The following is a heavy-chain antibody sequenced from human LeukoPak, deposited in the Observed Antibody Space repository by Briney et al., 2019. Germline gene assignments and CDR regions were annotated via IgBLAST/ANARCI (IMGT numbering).Heavy chain of an antibody. V-gene: IGHV4-61*02. CDR1: GGSISSGSYY. CDR2: IYTSGST. J-gene: IGHJ5*02. Sequence: SETLSLTCTVSGGSISSGSYYWSWIRQPAGKGLEWIGRIYTSGSTNYNPSLKSRATISVDTSKNQFSLKLSSVTAADTAVYYCARDLRYSSSWYNWFDPWGQGTLVTVSS. D-gene: IGHD6-13*01. CDR3: ARDLRYSSSWYNWFDP.